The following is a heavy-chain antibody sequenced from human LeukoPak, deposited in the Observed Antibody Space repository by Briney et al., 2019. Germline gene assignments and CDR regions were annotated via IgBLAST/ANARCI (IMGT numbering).Heavy chain of an antibody. D-gene: IGHD6-19*01. CDR2: ISGGGRST. Sequence: GGSLRLSCAASGFTFSTYAMNWVRQAPGKGLESVSAISGGGRSTFHADCVKGRFTISRDNSKNTLYLQMNSLRAEDTAIYYCAREVGGTHPFGSWGQGTLVTVSS. CDR1: GFTFSTYA. V-gene: IGHV3-23*01. CDR3: AREVGGTHPFGS. J-gene: IGHJ4*02.